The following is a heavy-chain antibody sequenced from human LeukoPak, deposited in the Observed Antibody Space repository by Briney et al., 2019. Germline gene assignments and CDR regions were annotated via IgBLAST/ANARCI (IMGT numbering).Heavy chain of an antibody. CDR3: ARAVAVYYYYYMDV. CDR1: GGTFSSYA. Sequence: SVKVSCKASGGTFSSYAISWVRQAPGQGLEWMGGIIPIFGTAKYAQKFQGRVTITTDESTSTAYMELSSLRSEDTAMYYCARAVAVYYYYYMDVWGKGTTVTVSS. D-gene: IGHD6-19*01. CDR2: IIPIFGTA. J-gene: IGHJ6*03. V-gene: IGHV1-69*05.